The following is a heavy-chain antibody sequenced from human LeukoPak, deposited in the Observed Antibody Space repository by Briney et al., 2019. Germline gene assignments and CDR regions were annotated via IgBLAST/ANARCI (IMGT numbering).Heavy chain of an antibody. V-gene: IGHV3-30-3*01. Sequence: GRSLRLSCAASGFTFSSYAMHWVRQAPGKGLEWVAVISYDGSNKYYADSVKGRFTTSRDNSKNTLYLQMNSLRAEDTAVYYCARGYYDILTGLPRSYWGQGTLVTVSS. CDR3: ARGYYDILTGLPRSY. J-gene: IGHJ4*02. CDR2: ISYDGSNK. D-gene: IGHD3-9*01. CDR1: GFTFSSYA.